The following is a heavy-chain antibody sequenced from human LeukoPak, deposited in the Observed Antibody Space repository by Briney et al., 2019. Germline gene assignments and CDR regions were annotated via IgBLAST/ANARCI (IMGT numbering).Heavy chain of an antibody. J-gene: IGHJ4*02. CDR3: AKDRIRYYDSSGYHVGDY. CDR1: GFTFSSYG. Sequence: GGSLRLSCAASGFTFSSYGMHWVRQAPRKGREWVAVIWYGGSNKYYADSVKGRFTISRDNSKNTRYLQMNRLSAEDTAVYYCAKDRIRYYDSSGYHVGDYWAQGPLVTVSS. CDR2: IWYGGSNK. V-gene: IGHV3-33*06. D-gene: IGHD3-22*01.